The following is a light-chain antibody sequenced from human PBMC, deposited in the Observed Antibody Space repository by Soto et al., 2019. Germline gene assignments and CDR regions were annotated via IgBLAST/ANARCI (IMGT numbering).Light chain of an antibody. Sequence: EVVLTQSPGTLSLSRCERATLSCRASERIYSAYLGWYQQKPGQAPRLLIYGTSSRATGIPDRFSGSGSGTDLTLTISRLEPEDFAVYYCQQYGNSPITFGQGTRLEIK. J-gene: IGKJ5*01. CDR1: ERIYSAY. CDR2: GTS. CDR3: QQYGNSPIT. V-gene: IGKV3-20*01.